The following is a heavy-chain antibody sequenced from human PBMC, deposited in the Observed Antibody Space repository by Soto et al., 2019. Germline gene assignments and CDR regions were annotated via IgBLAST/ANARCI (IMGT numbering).Heavy chain of an antibody. D-gene: IGHD1-7*01. CDR2: ISYDGSNK. V-gene: IGHV3-30*18. Sequence: ALRLSCAASGFTFSSYGMHWVRQAPGKGLEWVAVISYDGSNKYYADSVKGRFTISRDNSKNTLYLQMNSLRAEDTAVYYCAKDNSTGTTSRFSYYGMDVWGQGTTVTVSS. CDR3: AKDNSTGTTSRFSYYGMDV. CDR1: GFTFSSYG. J-gene: IGHJ6*02.